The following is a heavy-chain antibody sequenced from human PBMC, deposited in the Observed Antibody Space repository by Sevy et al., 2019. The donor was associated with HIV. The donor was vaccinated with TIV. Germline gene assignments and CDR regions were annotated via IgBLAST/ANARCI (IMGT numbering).Heavy chain of an antibody. Sequence: ASVKVSCKASGYTFTSYYVHWVRQAPGQGLEWMGRINPSGGSTSYAQKFQARVTMTRDTSTSTVYMELSSLRSEDAAVYYCGRGYYYFDHWGQGTLVTVSS. CDR1: GYTFTSYY. CDR3: GRGYYYFDH. D-gene: IGHD2-15*01. V-gene: IGHV1-46*03. CDR2: INPSGGST. J-gene: IGHJ4*02.